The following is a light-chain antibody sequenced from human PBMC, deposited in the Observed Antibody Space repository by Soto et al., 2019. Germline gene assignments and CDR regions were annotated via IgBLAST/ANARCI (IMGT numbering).Light chain of an antibody. CDR2: DVS. J-gene: IGLJ1*01. Sequence: QSVLTQPASVSGSPGQSITISCSGTNRDIGTYKYVSWYQQYPGKAPKLMIYDVSSRPSGVSNRFSSSKSANTASLTLSGLRAEYEADYLGYSYQGATTHYVFGTGTKV. CDR1: NRDIGTYKY. V-gene: IGLV2-14*01. CDR3: YSYQGATTHYV.